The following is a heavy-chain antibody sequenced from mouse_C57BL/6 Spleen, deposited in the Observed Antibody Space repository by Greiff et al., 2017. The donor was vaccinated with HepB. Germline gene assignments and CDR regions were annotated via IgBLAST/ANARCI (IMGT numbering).Heavy chain of an antibody. Sequence: VKLQESGAELVKPGASVKNSCKASGYAFSSDWMNGVKQRPGKGLEWIGQIYPGDGDTNYNGKFKGKATLTADKSSSTAYMQLSSLTSEDSAVYFCARSWDGYYFGYWCQGTTLTVSS. D-gene: IGHD4-1*01. CDR2: IYPGDGDT. CDR3: ARSWDGYYFGY. J-gene: IGHJ2*01. CDR1: GYAFSSDW. V-gene: IGHV1-80*01.